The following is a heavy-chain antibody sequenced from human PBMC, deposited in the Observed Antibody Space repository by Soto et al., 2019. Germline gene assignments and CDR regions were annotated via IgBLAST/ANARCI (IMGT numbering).Heavy chain of an antibody. CDR3: AKDRRELPRAFDY. Sequence: PGGSLRLSCAASGFTFNSSWMHWVRQAPGKGLVWVSRINSDGSSTSYADSVKGRFTISRDNTKNTLYLQMNSLRAEDTAVYYCAKDRRELPRAFDYWGQGTLVTVSS. CDR1: GFTFNSSW. V-gene: IGHV3-74*01. D-gene: IGHD1-26*01. CDR2: INSDGSST. J-gene: IGHJ4*02.